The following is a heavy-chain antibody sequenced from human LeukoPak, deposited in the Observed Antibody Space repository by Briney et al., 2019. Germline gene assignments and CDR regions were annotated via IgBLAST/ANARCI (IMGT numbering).Heavy chain of an antibody. V-gene: IGHV3-53*01. CDR2: IYSGGST. CDR3: ARGPI. J-gene: IGHJ3*02. CDR1: GFTFSSYG. Sequence: GRSLRLSCAASGFTFSSYGMHWVRQAPGKGLEWVSVIYSGGSTYYADSVKGRFTISRDNSKNTLYLQMNSLRAEDTAVYYCARGPIWGQGTMVTVSS.